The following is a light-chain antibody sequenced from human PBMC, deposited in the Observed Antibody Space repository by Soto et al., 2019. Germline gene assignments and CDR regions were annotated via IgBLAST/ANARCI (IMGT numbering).Light chain of an antibody. J-gene: IGKJ2*01. CDR2: AAS. CDR1: QGINNY. Sequence: DIQLTQSPSFLSASVGDRVTITCRASQGINNYLAWYQQKPGKAPNLLIYAASTLQSGVPSRFSCSGSGTKFTLTIISLQTEDFATYYCQQLNSYPPRYTFGQWIKMEI. CDR3: QQLNSYPPRYT. V-gene: IGKV1-9*01.